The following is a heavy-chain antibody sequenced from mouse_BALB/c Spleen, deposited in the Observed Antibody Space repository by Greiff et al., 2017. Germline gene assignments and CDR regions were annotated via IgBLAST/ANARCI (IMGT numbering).Heavy chain of an antibody. Sequence: EVKLVESGPSLVKPSQTLSLTCSVTGDSITSGYWNWIRKFPGNKLEYMEYISYSDSTYYNPSLKRRISITRDTSKNQYYLQLNTGTTEDTATYYGGRFGADRGFAYWGQGTLVTVSA. CDR1: GDSITSGY. V-gene: IGHV3-8*02. D-gene: IGHD3-2*01. CDR3: GRFGADRGFAY. J-gene: IGHJ3*01. CDR2: ISYSDST.